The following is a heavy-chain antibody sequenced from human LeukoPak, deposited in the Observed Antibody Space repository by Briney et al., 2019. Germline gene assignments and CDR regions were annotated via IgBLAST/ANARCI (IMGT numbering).Heavy chain of an antibody. D-gene: IGHD5-18*01. CDR3: ARASKGDSYGYVY. CDR2: INHSGST. J-gene: IGHJ4*02. V-gene: IGHV4-34*01. Sequence: SETLSLTCAVYGGSFSGYYWSWIRQPPGKGLEWIGEINHSGSTNYNPSLKSRVTISVDTSKNQFSLKLSSVTAADTAVYCCARASKGDSYGYVYWGQGTLVTVSS. CDR1: GGSFSGYY.